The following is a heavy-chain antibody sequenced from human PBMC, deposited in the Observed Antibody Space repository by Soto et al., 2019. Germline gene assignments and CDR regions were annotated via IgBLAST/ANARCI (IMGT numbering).Heavy chain of an antibody. CDR2: ISGSGGST. CDR1: GFTFTSYS. V-gene: IGHV3-23*01. J-gene: IGHJ3*02. Sequence: GGSLRLSWAAHGFTFTSYSMTWVRQPPGKGLERVSAISGSGGSTYYADSVKGRFTISRDNSKHTLYLQMNSLRAEDTAVYYCANGGVATIGAFGIWGQGRRGTV. D-gene: IGHD5-12*01. CDR3: ANGGVATIGAFGI.